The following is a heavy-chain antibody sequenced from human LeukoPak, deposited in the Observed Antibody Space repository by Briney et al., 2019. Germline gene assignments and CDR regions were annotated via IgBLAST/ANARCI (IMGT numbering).Heavy chain of an antibody. CDR3: ARDLADYYDSNGWFDP. J-gene: IGHJ5*02. V-gene: IGHV4-59*01. Sequence: SETLSLTCTVSGGSISSYYWSWIRQPPGKGLEWIGYIYYSGSTNYNPSLKSRVTISVDTSKNQFSLKLSSVTAADTAVYYCARDLADYYDSNGWFDPWGQGTLVTVFS. D-gene: IGHD3-22*01. CDR2: IYYSGST. CDR1: GGSISSYY.